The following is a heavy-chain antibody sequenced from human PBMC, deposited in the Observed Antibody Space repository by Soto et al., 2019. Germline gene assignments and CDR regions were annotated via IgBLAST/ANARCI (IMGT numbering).Heavy chain of an antibody. V-gene: IGHV3-11*01. CDR2: ISSSGSTI. Sequence: PGGSLRLSCAASGFTFSDYYMSWIRQAPGKGLEWVSYISSSGSTIYYADSVKGRFTISRDNAKNSLYLQMNSLRAEDTAVYYCASPLGKYYYYYYGMDVWGQGTTVTVSS. CDR3: ASPLGKYYYYYYGMDV. J-gene: IGHJ6*02. CDR1: GFTFSDYY.